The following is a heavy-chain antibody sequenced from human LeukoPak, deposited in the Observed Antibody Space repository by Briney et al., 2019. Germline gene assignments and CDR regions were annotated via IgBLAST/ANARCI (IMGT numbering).Heavy chain of an antibody. D-gene: IGHD1-26*01. CDR3: ARGGSGSYYSVYYAVDV. Sequence: MASETLSLTCAVYGGSFSGYYWSWIRQPPGKGLEWIGEINHSGSTNYNPSLKSRVTISVDTSKNQFSLKLSSVTAADTAVYYCARGGSGSYYSVYYAVDVWGQGTTVTVS. CDR1: GGSFSGYY. V-gene: IGHV4-34*01. CDR2: INHSGST. J-gene: IGHJ6*02.